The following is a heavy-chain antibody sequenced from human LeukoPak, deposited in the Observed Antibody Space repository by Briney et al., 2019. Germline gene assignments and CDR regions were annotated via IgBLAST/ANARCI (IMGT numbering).Heavy chain of an antibody. Sequence: SVKVSCKASGGTFSSYAISWVRQAPGQGLEWMGGIIPIFGTANYAQKFQGRVTITTDESTSTAYMELSSLRSEDTAVYYCTRLGSIAAAGRAFDYWGQGTLVTVSS. CDR1: GGTFSSYA. CDR2: IIPIFGTA. V-gene: IGHV1-69*05. CDR3: TRLGSIAAAGRAFDY. D-gene: IGHD6-13*01. J-gene: IGHJ4*02.